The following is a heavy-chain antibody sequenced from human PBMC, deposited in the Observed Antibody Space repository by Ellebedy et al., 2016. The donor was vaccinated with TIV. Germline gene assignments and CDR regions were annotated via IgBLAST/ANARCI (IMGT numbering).Heavy chain of an antibody. CDR2: MNPNSGNT. V-gene: IGHV1-8*01. CDR3: ARVFATGVRHLPW. D-gene: IGHD4-23*01. Sequence: ASVKVSXXASGYTFTSYDINWVRQATGQGPEWMGWMNPNSGNTGYAQKFQGRISMTRNTSISTAYMELSSLRSEDTAVYYCARVFATGVRHLPWWGQGMLVTVSS. CDR1: GYTFTSYD. J-gene: IGHJ4*02.